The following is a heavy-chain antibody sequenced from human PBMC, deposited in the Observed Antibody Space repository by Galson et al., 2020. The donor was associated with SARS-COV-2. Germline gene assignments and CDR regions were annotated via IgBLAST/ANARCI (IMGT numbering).Heavy chain of an antibody. J-gene: IGHJ4*02. V-gene: IGHV4-31*03. CDR2: IDYSGST. Sequence: SETLSLTCTVSGGSISTGGYHWSWIRQHPGKGLEWIGYIDYSGSTFYNPSLRSRVIISLDTSKNQFSLKLSSVSVADTALYYCASTQGYRSRFDYWGQGTLVTVSS. CDR3: ASTQGYRSRFDY. D-gene: IGHD4-4*01. CDR1: GGSISTGGYH.